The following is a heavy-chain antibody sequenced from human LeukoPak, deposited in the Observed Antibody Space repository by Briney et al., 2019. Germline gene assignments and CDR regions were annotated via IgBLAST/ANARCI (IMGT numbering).Heavy chain of an antibody. D-gene: IGHD2-2*02. CDR3: AKGGRVVVPAAIGV. CDR1: GFTFSSYA. J-gene: IGHJ6*04. CDR2: ISGSGGST. Sequence: GGSLRLSCAASGFTFSSYAMSWVRQAPGKGLEWVSAISGSGGSTYYADSVKGRFTISRDNSKSTLYLQMNSLRAEDTAVYYCAKGGRVVVPAAIGVWGKGTTVTVSS. V-gene: IGHV3-23*01.